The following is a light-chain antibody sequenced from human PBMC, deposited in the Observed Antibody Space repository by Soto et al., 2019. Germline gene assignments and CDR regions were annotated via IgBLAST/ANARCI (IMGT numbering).Light chain of an antibody. CDR2: DVS. Sequence: QSALTQPESVSGSPGLSITISCTGTSSDVGGYNSVSWYQHRPGKAPKLLIYDVSSRSSGVSSRFSGSKSDNTASLTISGLQAEDEADYYCLSYTTTNTYVFGSGTKVTVL. CDR1: SSDVGGYNS. CDR3: LSYTTTNTYV. V-gene: IGLV2-14*03. J-gene: IGLJ1*01.